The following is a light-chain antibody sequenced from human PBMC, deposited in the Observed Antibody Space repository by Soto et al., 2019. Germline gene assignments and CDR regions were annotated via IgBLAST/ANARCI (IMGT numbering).Light chain of an antibody. Sequence: EIVMTQSPSTLSVSPGERATLSCRASQSVSSNLAWYQQKPGQAPRLLIYGASTRATGIPARFSGSGSGTEFTLTISSLQPEDVATYYCQKYNSAVDTFGGGTKVDIK. V-gene: IGKV3-15*01. CDR3: QKYNSAVDT. CDR2: GAS. CDR1: QSVSSN. J-gene: IGKJ4*01.